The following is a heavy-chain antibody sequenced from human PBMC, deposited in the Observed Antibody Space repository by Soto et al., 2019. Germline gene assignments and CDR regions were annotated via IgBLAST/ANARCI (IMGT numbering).Heavy chain of an antibody. CDR1: GFTFSSYD. D-gene: IGHD6-19*01. Sequence: GGSVRLSCAASGFTFSSYDMHWVRQAPGKGLEWVSVILHDGSKRYYADSAKGRFTISRDNPKNTLYLQMNSLRVEDTAEYYCAKPSGVDSSGWDFDYWGQGTLVTVSS. V-gene: IGHV3-30*18. CDR3: AKPSGVDSSGWDFDY. CDR2: ILHDGSKR. J-gene: IGHJ4*02.